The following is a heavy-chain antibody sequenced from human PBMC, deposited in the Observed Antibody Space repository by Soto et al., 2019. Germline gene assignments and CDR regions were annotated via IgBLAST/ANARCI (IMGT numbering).Heavy chain of an antibody. CDR1: GGTFSRYA. CDR2: IIPIFGTA. CDR3: ARDQGFGYSYGQPFDY. J-gene: IGHJ4*02. V-gene: IGHV1-69*13. Sequence: SVKVSCKASGGTFSRYAISWVRQAPGQGLEWMGGIIPIFGTANYAQKFQGRVTITADEPTSTAYMELSSLRSEDTAVYYCARDQGFGYSYGQPFDYWGQGTLVTVSS. D-gene: IGHD5-18*01.